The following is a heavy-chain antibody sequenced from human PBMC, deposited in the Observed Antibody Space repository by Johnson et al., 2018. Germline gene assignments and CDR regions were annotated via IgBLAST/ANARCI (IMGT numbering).Heavy chain of an antibody. CDR1: GFTFNSYT. J-gene: IGHJ6*03. Sequence: QVQLVQSGGGVVQSGRSLRLSCAASGFTFNSYTMHWVRQAPGKGLEWVAVISYDGDNKYYADSVKGRFTLSRDSSKKTVYLEMNSLRLEDRAVYYCAKDSVGADPYYYYMDGWGKGTTVIVSS. V-gene: IGHV3-30*18. D-gene: IGHD5/OR15-5a*01. CDR3: AKDSVGADPYYYYMDG. CDR2: ISYDGDNK.